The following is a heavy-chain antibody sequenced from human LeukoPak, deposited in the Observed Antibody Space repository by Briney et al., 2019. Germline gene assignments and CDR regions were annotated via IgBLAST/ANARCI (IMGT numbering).Heavy chain of an antibody. V-gene: IGHV1-69*05. D-gene: IGHD2-15*01. CDR2: IIPIFGTA. J-gene: IGHJ4*02. Sequence: ASVKVSCKASGGTFSSYAISWVRQAPGQGLEWMGGIIPIFGTANYAQKFQGRVTITTDESTSTAYMELSSLRSEDTAVYYCARGSKKHCRWTRCSSFYFGYWGQGTLGTGSS. CDR3: ARGSKKHCRWTRCSSFYFGY. CDR1: GGTFSSYA.